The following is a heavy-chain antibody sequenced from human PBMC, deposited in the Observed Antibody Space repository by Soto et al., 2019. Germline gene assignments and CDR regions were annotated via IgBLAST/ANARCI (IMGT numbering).Heavy chain of an antibody. D-gene: IGHD1-26*01. CDR3: ARDREDGLDV. CDR2: IYHSGTT. Sequence: LSLTCSVAGGSIISGASSWNWIRQPPGKGLEWIGYIYHSGTTFYNPSLKSRVTISIDRSKNQFSLKVLSVTAADTAVYFCARDREDGLDVWGQGXTVTVYS. V-gene: IGHV4-30-2*01. CDR1: GGSIISGASS. J-gene: IGHJ6*02.